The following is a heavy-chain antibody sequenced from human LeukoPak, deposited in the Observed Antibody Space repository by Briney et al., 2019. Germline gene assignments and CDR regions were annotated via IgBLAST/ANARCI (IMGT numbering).Heavy chain of an antibody. Sequence: SETLSLTCIVSGGSISSYYWSWIRQPPGKGLEWIGEINHSGSTNYNPSLKSRVTISVDTSKNQFSLKLSSVTAADTAVYYCARGLGSWKYWGQGTLVTVSS. CDR2: INHSGST. D-gene: IGHD6-13*01. J-gene: IGHJ4*02. CDR1: GGSISSYY. CDR3: ARGLGSWKY. V-gene: IGHV4-34*01.